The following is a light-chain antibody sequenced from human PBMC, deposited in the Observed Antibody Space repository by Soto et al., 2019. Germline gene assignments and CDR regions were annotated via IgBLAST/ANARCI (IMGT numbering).Light chain of an antibody. Sequence: QSVLTQPPSASGSPGQSVTISCTGTSSDVGQYNYISWYQQHPGKAPKLMIYEVSRRPLGVPDRFSGSKSGNTASLTVSGLQAEDEADYYCSSYAGGTYVFGSGTKLTV. J-gene: IGLJ1*01. CDR1: SSDVGQYNY. V-gene: IGLV2-8*01. CDR3: SSYAGGTYV. CDR2: EVS.